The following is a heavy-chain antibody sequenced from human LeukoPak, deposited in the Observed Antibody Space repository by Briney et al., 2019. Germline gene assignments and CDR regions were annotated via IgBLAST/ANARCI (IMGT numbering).Heavy chain of an antibody. CDR3: TTLGGARGGWFDP. CDR1: GFTFSNAW. D-gene: IGHD1-26*01. Sequence: PGGSLRLSCAASGFTFSNAWMSWVRQAPGKGLEWVGRIKSKTDGGTTDYAAPVKGRFTISRDDSKNTLYLQMNSLKTEDTAVYYCTTLGGARGGWFDPWGQGTLVTVSS. J-gene: IGHJ5*02. CDR2: IKSKTDGGTT. V-gene: IGHV3-15*01.